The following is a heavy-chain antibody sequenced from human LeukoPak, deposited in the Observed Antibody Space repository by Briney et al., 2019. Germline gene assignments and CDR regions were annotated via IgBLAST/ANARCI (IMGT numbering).Heavy chain of an antibody. CDR2: INPTGDTT. Sequence: ASVKVSCKASGYTFTSHYMHWVRQAPGQGLEWMGVINPTGDTTRYAQKFQGRVTMTRDMSTSTDYMELSSLRSEDTAVYYCAREGYYDSSGYSNYYYYMDVWGKGTTVTVSS. CDR1: GYTFTSHY. CDR3: AREGYYDSSGYSNYYYYMDV. V-gene: IGHV1-46*01. J-gene: IGHJ6*03. D-gene: IGHD3-22*01.